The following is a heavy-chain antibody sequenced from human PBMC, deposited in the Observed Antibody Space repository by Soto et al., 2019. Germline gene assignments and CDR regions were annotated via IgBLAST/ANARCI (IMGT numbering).Heavy chain of an antibody. D-gene: IGHD6-19*01. CDR3: AHRRFGGSDQWLVLDSFDI. V-gene: IGHV2-5*02. J-gene: IGHJ3*02. CDR1: GFSLSTSGVG. CDR2: IYWDDDK. Sequence: QITLKESGPTLVKPTQTLTLTCTFSGFSLSTSGVGVGWIRQPPGKALEWLALIYWDDDKRYSPSLKSRLTITNDTSKNQVVLTMTKMDPVDTATYYCAHRRFGGSDQWLVLDSFDIWGQGTMVTVSS.